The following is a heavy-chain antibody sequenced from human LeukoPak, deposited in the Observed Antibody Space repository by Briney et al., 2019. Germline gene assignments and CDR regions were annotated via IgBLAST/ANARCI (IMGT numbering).Heavy chain of an antibody. Sequence: GGSLRLSCAASGFTFSDHDMHWVRQATGKGLEWVSAIGTAGDTYYTGSVKGRFTISRENAKNSLYLQMNSLRAGDTAVYYCAKVAKERVGGVYYFDYWGQGTLVTVSS. CDR3: AKVAKERVGGVYYFDY. D-gene: IGHD1-1*01. V-gene: IGHV3-13*01. CDR2: IGTAGDT. J-gene: IGHJ4*02. CDR1: GFTFSDHD.